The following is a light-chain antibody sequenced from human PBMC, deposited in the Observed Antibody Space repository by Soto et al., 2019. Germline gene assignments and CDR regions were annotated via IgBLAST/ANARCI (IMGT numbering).Light chain of an antibody. CDR3: QHYNNGPRYT. CDR1: QSVSSH. Sequence: EVVLTQSPATLSVSPGERATLSCRASQSVSSHLAWYQQKPGQAPRLLIYGASTRATGIPDRFSGSGSGTEFPLTISSLQSEDFAVYYCQHYNNGPRYTFGQGTKLEIK. V-gene: IGKV3-15*01. J-gene: IGKJ2*01. CDR2: GAS.